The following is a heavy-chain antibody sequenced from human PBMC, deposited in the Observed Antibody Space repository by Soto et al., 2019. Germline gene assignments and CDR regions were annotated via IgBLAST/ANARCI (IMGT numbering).Heavy chain of an antibody. CDR2: IIPIFGPA. CDR3: AREPTYYYDSSGNDY. J-gene: IGHJ4*02. CDR1: GGTFSRYA. V-gene: IGHV1-69*06. Sequence: SVKVSCQASGGTFSRYAISWVRQAPGQGLEWMGGIIPIFGPANYEKKIQGGVTINADKSTSTAYMELSSLRSEDTAVYYCAREPTYYYDSSGNDYWGQGTLVTVSS. D-gene: IGHD3-22*01.